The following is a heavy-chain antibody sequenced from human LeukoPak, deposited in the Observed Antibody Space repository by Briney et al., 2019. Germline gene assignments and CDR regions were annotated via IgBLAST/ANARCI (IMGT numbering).Heavy chain of an antibody. CDR1: GGSISSSSYY. D-gene: IGHD3-9*01. V-gene: IGHV4-39*07. J-gene: IGHJ4*02. Sequence: SETLSLTCTVSGGSISSSSYYWGWIRQPPGKGLEWIGSIYYSGSTYYDPSLKSRVTISVDTSKNQFSLKLSSVTAADTAVYYCASLILTGYHYFDYWGQGTLVTVSS. CDR2: IYYSGST. CDR3: ASLILTGYHYFDY.